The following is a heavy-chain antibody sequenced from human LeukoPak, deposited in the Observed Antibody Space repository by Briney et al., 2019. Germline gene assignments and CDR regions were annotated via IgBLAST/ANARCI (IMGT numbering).Heavy chain of an antibody. J-gene: IGHJ4*02. D-gene: IGHD3-16*01. CDR3: ACMRITEPSVRTLDY. V-gene: IGHV4-59*01. CDR1: GGSMSTYY. CDR2: IYYTGSN. Sequence: SETLSLTCTVSGGSMSTYYWTWIRPPPGKGLEWIGFIYYTGSNNYNPSLKSRVTISVATSKNQFSLKLSSVTAADTAVDYGACMRITEPSVRTLDYWGQGTLVTVSS.